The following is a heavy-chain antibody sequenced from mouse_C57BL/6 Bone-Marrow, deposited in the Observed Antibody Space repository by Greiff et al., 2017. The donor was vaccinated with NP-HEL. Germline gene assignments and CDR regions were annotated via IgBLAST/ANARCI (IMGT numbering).Heavy chain of an antibody. CDR3: ARFPFAY. CDR2: IWSGGST. CDR1: GFSLTSYG. J-gene: IGHJ3*01. V-gene: IGHV2-2*01. Sequence: QVQLKESGPGLVQPSQSLSITCTVSGFSLTSYGVHWVRQSPGKGLEWLGVIWSGGSTDYNAAFISRLSISKDNSKSQVFFKMNSLQADDTAIYYCARFPFAYWGQGTLVTVSA.